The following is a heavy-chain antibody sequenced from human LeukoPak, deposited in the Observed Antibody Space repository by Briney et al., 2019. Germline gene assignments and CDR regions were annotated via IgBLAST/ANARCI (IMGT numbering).Heavy chain of an antibody. CDR3: AKDDRKQRDIVVVPAAPLY. V-gene: IGHV3-23*01. CDR1: GFTFSSYA. CDR2: ISGSGGST. D-gene: IGHD2-2*01. Sequence: PGGSLRLSCAASGFTFSSYAMSWVRQAPGKGLEWVSAISGSGGSTYYADSVKGRFTISRDNSKNTLYLQMNSLRAEDTAVYYCAKDDRKQRDIVVVPAAPLYWGQGTLVTVSS. J-gene: IGHJ4*02.